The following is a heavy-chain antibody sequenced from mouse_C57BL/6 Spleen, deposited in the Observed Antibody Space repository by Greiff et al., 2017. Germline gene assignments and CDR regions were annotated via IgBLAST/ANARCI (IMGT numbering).Heavy chain of an antibody. CDR3: ARSGDYAWFAY. D-gene: IGHD2-4*01. Sequence: QVQLQQSGAELAKPGASVKLSCKASGYTFTSYWMHWVKQRPGQGLEWIGNINPNSGYTKSNQKFKDKATLTADKSSSTAYMPLSSLTHEDAAVYYCARSGDYAWFAYWGQGTLVTVSA. V-gene: IGHV1-7*01. CDR2: INPNSGYT. J-gene: IGHJ3*01. CDR1: GYTFTSYW.